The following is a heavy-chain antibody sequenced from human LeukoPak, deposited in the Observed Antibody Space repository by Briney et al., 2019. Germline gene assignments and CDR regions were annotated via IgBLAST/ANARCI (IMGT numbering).Heavy chain of an antibody. Sequence: PSETLSLTCAVYGGSFSGYYWSWIRQPPGKGLEWIGEINHSGSTNYNPSLKSRVTISVDTSKNQFSLKLSSVTAADTAVYYCARATVTTKKFDPWGQGTLVTVSS. D-gene: IGHD4-17*01. CDR3: ARATVTTKKFDP. CDR2: INHSGST. J-gene: IGHJ5*02. CDR1: GGSFSGYY. V-gene: IGHV4-34*01.